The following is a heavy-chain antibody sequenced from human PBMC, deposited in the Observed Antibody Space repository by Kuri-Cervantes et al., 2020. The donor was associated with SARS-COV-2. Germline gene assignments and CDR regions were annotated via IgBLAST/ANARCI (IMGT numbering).Heavy chain of an antibody. CDR2: MNPNSGNT. V-gene: IGHV1-8*03. CDR3: ARESSSSWYWFDP. J-gene: IGHJ5*02. D-gene: IGHD6-13*01. Sequence: ASVKVSCKASGGTFSSYAISWVRQATGQGLEWMGWMNPNSGNTGYAQKFQGRVTITRNTSISTAYMELSRLRSDDTAVYYCARESSSSWYWFDPWGQGTLVTVSS. CDR1: GGTFSSYA.